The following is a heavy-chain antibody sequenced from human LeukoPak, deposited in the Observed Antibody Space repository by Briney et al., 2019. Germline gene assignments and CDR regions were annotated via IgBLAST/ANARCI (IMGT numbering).Heavy chain of an antibody. V-gene: IGHV4-34*01. D-gene: IGHD1-26*01. J-gene: IGHJ6*02. CDR2: INHSGST. CDR1: GGSFSGYY. Sequence: SETLSLTCAVYGGSFSGYYWSWIRQPPGNGLEWIGEINHSGSTNYNPSLKSRVTISVDTSKNQFSLKLSSVTAADTAVYYCARVWVYYYGMDVWGQGTTVTVSS. CDR3: ARVWVYYYGMDV.